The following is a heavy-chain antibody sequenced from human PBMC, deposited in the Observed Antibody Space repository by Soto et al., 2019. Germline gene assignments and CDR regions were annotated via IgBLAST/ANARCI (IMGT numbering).Heavy chain of an antibody. CDR2: IYYSGST. V-gene: IGHV4-59*01. Sequence: SETLSLTCTVSGGSISSYYWSWIRQPPGKGLEWIGYIYYSGSTNYNPSLKSRVTISVDTSKNQFSLKPSSVTAADTAVYYCARAAHSSSWYRWWFDPWGQGTLVTVSS. CDR3: ARAAHSSSWYRWWFDP. J-gene: IGHJ5*02. CDR1: GGSISSYY. D-gene: IGHD6-13*01.